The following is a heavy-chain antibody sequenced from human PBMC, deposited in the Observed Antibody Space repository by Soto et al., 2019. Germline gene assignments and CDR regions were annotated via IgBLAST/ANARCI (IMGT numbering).Heavy chain of an antibody. D-gene: IGHD2-15*01. Sequence: ASVKVSCKSSGYTFTSYAIHWVRQAPGQRLEWMGWINAGNGNTKYSQKFQGRVTITRDTSTSTAYMELRSLRSDDTAVYYCAREGYCSGGSCFGYFDYWGQGTLVTVSS. CDR3: AREGYCSGGSCFGYFDY. CDR2: INAGNGNT. J-gene: IGHJ4*02. V-gene: IGHV1-3*01. CDR1: GYTFTSYA.